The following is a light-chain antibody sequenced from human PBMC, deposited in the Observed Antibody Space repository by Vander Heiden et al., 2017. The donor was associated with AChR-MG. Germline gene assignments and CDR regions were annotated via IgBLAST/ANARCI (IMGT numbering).Light chain of an antibody. Sequence: DIQLTQSPSFLSASVGDRVTITCRASQGISSYLAWYQQKPGKAPKLLIYTASTLQSGVPSRFSGSGYGTEFTLTISSRQPEDFATYYCQQLKNYPPLTFGGRTKVEIK. CDR2: TAS. V-gene: IGKV1-9*01. CDR1: QGISSY. CDR3: QQLKNYPPLT. J-gene: IGKJ4*01.